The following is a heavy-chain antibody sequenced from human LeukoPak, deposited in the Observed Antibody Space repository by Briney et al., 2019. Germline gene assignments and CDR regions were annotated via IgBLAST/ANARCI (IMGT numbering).Heavy chain of an antibody. Sequence: PGGSLRLSCAASGFTFSNAWMSWVRQAPGKGLEWVGRIKSKTDGGTTDYAAPVKGRFTISRDESKNTLYLQMNSLKTEDTAVYYCTTDPITLLYYYDSSGYPGRLGGYWGQGTLVTVSS. J-gene: IGHJ4*02. CDR2: IKSKTDGGTT. CDR3: TTDPITLLYYYDSSGYPGRLGGY. CDR1: GFTFSNAW. V-gene: IGHV3-15*01. D-gene: IGHD3-22*01.